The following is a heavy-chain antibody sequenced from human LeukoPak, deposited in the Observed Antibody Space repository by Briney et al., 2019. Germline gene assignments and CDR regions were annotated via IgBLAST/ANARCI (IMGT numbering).Heavy chain of an antibody. J-gene: IGHJ6*03. CDR1: GYTFTSYY. CDR2: INPSGGST. Sequence: ASVKVSCKASGYTFTSYYMHWVRQAPGQGLEWMGIINPSGGSTSYAQKFQGRVTMTRDMSTSTVYMELSSLRSEDTAVYYCARGGPLRFLEWLNLNYYYYYMDVWGEGTTVTVSS. CDR3: ARGGPLRFLEWLNLNYYYYYMDV. D-gene: IGHD3-3*01. V-gene: IGHV1-46*01.